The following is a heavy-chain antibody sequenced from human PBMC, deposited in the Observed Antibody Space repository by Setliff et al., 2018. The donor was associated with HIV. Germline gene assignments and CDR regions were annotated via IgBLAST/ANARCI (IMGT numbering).Heavy chain of an antibody. D-gene: IGHD3-10*01. J-gene: IGHJ3*02. CDR3: ARAPKRVYDYGSGTYLHDAFDI. V-gene: IGHV1-2*06. CDR1: GYTSTGYY. Sequence: GASVKVSCKASGYTSTGYYVHWARQAPGQGLEWMGRIDLNSGGTTYAQRFQGRVTMTWDTSISTAYMELSRLTSDDTAVYYCARAPKRVYDYGSGTYLHDAFDIWGQGTMVTVSS. CDR2: IDLNSGGT.